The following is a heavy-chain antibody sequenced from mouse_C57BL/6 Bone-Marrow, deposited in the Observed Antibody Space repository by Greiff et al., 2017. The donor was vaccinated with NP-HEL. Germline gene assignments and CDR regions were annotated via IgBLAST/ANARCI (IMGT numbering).Heavy chain of an antibody. V-gene: IGHV6-6*01. CDR3: TRGGTRGPWFAY. J-gene: IGHJ3*01. CDR2: IRNKANNHAT. Sequence: EVKLMESGGGLVQPGGSMKLSCAASGFTFSDAWMDWVRQSPEKGLEWVAEIRNKANNHATYYAESVKGRFTISRDDSKSSVYLQMNSLRAEDTGIYYCTRGGTRGPWFAYWGQGTLVTVSA. D-gene: IGHD3-3*01. CDR1: GFTFSDAW.